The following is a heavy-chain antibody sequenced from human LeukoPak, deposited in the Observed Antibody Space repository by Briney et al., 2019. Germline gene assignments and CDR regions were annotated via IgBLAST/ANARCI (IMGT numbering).Heavy chain of an antibody. CDR3: ARDKPHFDY. V-gene: IGHV3-30-3*01. J-gene: IGHJ4*02. CDR1: GITFSNFA. Sequence: GRSLRLSCAASGITFSNFAMHWVRQAPGKGLEWVAVISYDGSNKYYADSVKGRFTISRDNSENTLYLQMNSLRAEDTAVYYCARDKPHFDYWGQGTLVTVSS. CDR2: ISYDGSNK.